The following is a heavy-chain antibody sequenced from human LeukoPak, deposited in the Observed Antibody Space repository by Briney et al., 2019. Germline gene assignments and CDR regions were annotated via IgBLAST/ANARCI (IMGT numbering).Heavy chain of an antibody. J-gene: IGHJ4*02. Sequence: GESLKISCKGSGYSFTSYWIGWVRQMPGEGLEWMGIIYPGDSDTRYSPSFQGQVTISADKSISTAYLQWSSLKASDTAMYYCARQPHSSGYYYYEFYFDYWGQGTLVTVSS. V-gene: IGHV5-51*01. CDR3: ARQPHSSGYYYYEFYFDY. D-gene: IGHD3-22*01. CDR1: GYSFTSYW. CDR2: IYPGDSDT.